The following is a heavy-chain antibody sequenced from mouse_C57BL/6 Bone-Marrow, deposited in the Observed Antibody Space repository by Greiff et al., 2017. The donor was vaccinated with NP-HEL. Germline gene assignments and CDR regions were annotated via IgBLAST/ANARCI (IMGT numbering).Heavy chain of an antibody. D-gene: IGHD1-1*01. J-gene: IGHJ1*03. CDR2: ISYDGSN. V-gene: IGHV3-6*01. Sequence: EVQLVESGPGLVKPSQSLSLTCSVTGYSITSGYYWNWIRQFPGNKLEWMGYISYDGSNNYNPSLKNRSSITRDTSKNQFFLKLNSVTTEDTATYYCARSYYYVWYFDVWGTGTTVTVSS. CDR3: ARSYYYVWYFDV. CDR1: GYSITSGYY.